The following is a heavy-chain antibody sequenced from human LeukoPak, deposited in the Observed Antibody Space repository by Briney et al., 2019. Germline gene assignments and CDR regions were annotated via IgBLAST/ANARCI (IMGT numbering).Heavy chain of an antibody. CDR3: ARESSVWGSYRSFRYFDY. Sequence: SVTVSCKASGGTFSSYAISWVRQAPGQGLEWMGGIIPIFGTANYAQKFQGRVTITADESTSTAYMELSSLRSEDTAVYYCARESSVWGSYRSFRYFDYWGQGTLVTVSS. V-gene: IGHV1-69*13. D-gene: IGHD3-16*02. CDR1: GGTFSSYA. CDR2: IIPIFGTA. J-gene: IGHJ4*02.